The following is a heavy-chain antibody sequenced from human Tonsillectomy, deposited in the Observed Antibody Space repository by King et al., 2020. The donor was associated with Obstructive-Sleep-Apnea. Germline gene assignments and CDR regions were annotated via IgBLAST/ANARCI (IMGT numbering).Heavy chain of an antibody. V-gene: IGHV3-23*04. CDR1: GFTFTSYS. D-gene: IGHD3-3*01. J-gene: IGHJ4*02. Sequence: VQLVESGGGLVQPGGSLRLSCAASGFTFTSYSMSWVRPAPGKGLKWVSDIMGGGCSTYYAASVKGRFTISRDNSKNTLYLQMNSLRAADTAVYYCAKEPGHLFWSGYPYFDYWGQGTLVTVSS. CDR3: AKEPGHLFWSGYPYFDY. CDR2: IMGGGCST.